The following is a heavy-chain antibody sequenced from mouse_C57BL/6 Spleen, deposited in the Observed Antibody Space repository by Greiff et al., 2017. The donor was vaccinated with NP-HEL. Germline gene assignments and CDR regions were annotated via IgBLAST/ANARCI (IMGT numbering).Heavy chain of an antibody. V-gene: IGHV1-69*01. J-gene: IGHJ2*01. CDR1: GYTFTSYW. CDR2: IDPSDSYT. CDR3: ARHGYGYFDY. D-gene: IGHD2-2*01. Sequence: QVQLQQSGAELVMPGASVKLSCKASGYTFTSYWMHWVKQRPGQGLEWIGEIDPSDSYTNYNQKFKGKSTLTVDKSSSTAYMQLSSLTSEDSAVYYCARHGYGYFDYWGQGTTLTVSS.